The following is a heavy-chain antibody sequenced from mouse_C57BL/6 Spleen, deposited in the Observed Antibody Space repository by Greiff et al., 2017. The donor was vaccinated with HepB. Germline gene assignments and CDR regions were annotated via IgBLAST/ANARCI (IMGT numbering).Heavy chain of an antibody. Sequence: EVKLVESGGGLVKPGGSLKLSCAASGFTFSSYTMSWVRQTPEKRLEWVATISGGGGNTYYPDSVKGRFTISRDNAKNTLYLQMCSLRSEDTALYYCARHGAAQYYYAMDYWGQGTSVTVSS. CDR1: GFTFSSYT. J-gene: IGHJ4*01. CDR2: ISGGGGNT. V-gene: IGHV5-9*01. CDR3: ARHGAAQYYYAMDY. D-gene: IGHD3-2*02.